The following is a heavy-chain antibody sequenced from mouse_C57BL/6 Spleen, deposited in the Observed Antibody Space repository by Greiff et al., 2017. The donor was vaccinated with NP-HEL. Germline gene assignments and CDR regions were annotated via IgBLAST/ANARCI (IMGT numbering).Heavy chain of an antibody. Sequence: EVQLQQSGAELVKPGASVKISCKASGYTFTDYYMNWVKQSHGKSLEWIGDINPNNGGTSYNQKFKGKATLTVDKSSSTAYMELRSLTSEDSAVYYCARGDDYAFDYWGQGTTLTVSS. CDR3: ARGDDYAFDY. CDR2: INPNNGGT. D-gene: IGHD2-4*01. V-gene: IGHV1-26*01. CDR1: GYTFTDYY. J-gene: IGHJ2*01.